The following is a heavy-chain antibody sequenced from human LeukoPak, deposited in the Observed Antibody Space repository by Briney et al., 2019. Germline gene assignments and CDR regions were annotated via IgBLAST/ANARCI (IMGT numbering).Heavy chain of an antibody. CDR2: INPNSGGT. CDR3: ARDSWSGSYYFDY. CDR1: GYTLTGYY. D-gene: IGHD1-26*01. Sequence: ASVKVSCKASGYTLTGYYMHWVRQAPGQGLEWMGWINPNSGGTNYAQKFQGRVTMTRDTSISTAYMELSRLRSDDTAVYYCARDSWSGSYYFDYWGQGTLVTVSS. J-gene: IGHJ4*02. V-gene: IGHV1-2*02.